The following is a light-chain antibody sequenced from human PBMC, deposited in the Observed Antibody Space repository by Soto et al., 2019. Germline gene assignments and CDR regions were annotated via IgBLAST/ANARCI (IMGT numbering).Light chain of an antibody. CDR2: DNN. J-gene: IGLJ1*01. Sequence: QSVLTQPPSVSAAPGQKVTISCSGSSSNIGNNYVSWYQQLPGTAPKLLIYDNNKRPSGIPDRFSGSESDTSATLGITGLQTGDEADYYCGTWDSSLSVFVFGTGTKVTVL. V-gene: IGLV1-51*01. CDR1: SSNIGNNY. CDR3: GTWDSSLSVFV.